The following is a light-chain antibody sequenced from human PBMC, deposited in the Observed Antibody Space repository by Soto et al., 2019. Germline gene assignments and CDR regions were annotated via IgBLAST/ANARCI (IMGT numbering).Light chain of an antibody. J-gene: IGKJ3*01. CDR1: QSVSVNS. V-gene: IGKV3-20*01. Sequence: EIVLTQSPGTLSLSPGERATLSCRASQSVSVNSLARYQQKGGQAPRLLIYAASTRATGVPDRFSGSGSGTDFALTISGLETEDFAVYYCQQYGDSPFTFGPGTKVDIK. CDR2: AAS. CDR3: QQYGDSPFT.